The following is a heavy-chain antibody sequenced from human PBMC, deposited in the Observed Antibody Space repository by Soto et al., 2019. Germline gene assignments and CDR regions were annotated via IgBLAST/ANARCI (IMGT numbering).Heavy chain of an antibody. CDR3: ARHVPDYYYYYMDV. CDR1: GGSISSSSYY. V-gene: IGHV4-39*01. Sequence: SEILSLTCTVSGGSISSSSYYWGWIRQPPGKGLEWIGSIYYSGSTYYNPSLKSRVTISVDTSKNQFSLKLSSVTAADTAVYYCARHVPDYYYYYMDVWGKGTTVNVSS. CDR2: IYYSGST. J-gene: IGHJ6*03.